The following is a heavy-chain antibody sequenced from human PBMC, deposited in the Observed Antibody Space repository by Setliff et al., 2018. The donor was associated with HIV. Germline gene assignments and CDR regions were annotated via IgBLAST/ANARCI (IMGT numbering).Heavy chain of an antibody. CDR2: MNPNSGNT. Sequence: ASVKVSCKASGYTFTSYDINWVRQATGQGLEWMGWMNPNSGNTGYAQKFQGRVTMTRNTAISTAYMELTGLTSEDTAVYYCAREGLLVTTVGGAYWYHGMDVWGQGTTVTVSS. CDR3: AREGLLVTTVGGAYWYHGMDV. V-gene: IGHV1-8*01. CDR1: GYTFTSYD. J-gene: IGHJ6*02. D-gene: IGHD4-17*01.